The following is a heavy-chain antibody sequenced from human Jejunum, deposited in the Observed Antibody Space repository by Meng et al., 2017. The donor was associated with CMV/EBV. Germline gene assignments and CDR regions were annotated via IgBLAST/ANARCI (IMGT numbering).Heavy chain of an antibody. J-gene: IGHJ4*02. CDR3: AREKSSCTSSTCYGVDS. V-gene: IGHV4-4*07. CDR2: IHTSGAT. Sequence: LDECGSGIVNPVQTLSLTCTVSDVSISSYYWSWIRQSAGKGLEWIGRIHTSGATNYNPSLKSRVTLSLDTSKDQFSLKLTSVTAADTAVYYCAREKSSCTSSTCYGVDSWGQGTLVTVSS. D-gene: IGHD2-2*01. CDR1: DVSISSYY.